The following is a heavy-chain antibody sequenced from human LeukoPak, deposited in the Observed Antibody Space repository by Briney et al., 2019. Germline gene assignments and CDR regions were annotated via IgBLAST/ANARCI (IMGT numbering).Heavy chain of an antibody. D-gene: IGHD5-18*01. V-gene: IGHV4-39*07. CDR3: ARVRIQLWMKGYFDY. CDR2: IYYSGST. J-gene: IGHJ4*02. Sequence: PSETLSLTCTVSGGSISSSSYYWGWIRQPPGKGLEWIGSIYYSGSTYYNPSLKSRVTISVDTSKNQFSLKLSSVTAADTAVYYCARVRIQLWMKGYFDYWGQGTLVTVSS. CDR1: GGSISSSSYY.